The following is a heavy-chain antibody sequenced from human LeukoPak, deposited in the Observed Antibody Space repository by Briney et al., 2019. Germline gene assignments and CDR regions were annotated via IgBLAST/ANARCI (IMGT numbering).Heavy chain of an antibody. J-gene: IGHJ4*02. V-gene: IGHV4-39*02. D-gene: IGHD4-17*01. CDR2: VYYTGST. Sequence: PSETLSLTCAVSDVSISTKSYYWGWVRQPPGKGLEWIGSVYYTGSTDYTPSLKSRATISVDMSKNHFSLDLTSVTAADTAVYYCAHSSNTVSPFDYWGQGTLVTVSS. CDR3: AHSSNTVSPFDY. CDR1: DVSISTKSYY.